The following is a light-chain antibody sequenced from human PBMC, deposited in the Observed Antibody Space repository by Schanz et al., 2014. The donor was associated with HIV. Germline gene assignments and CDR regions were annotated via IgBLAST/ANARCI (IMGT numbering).Light chain of an antibody. CDR3: TSKTTTSALYV. V-gene: IGLV2-14*01. J-gene: IGLJ1*01. Sequence: QSALTQPASVSGSPGQSITISCTGTSSDVGGYNHVSWYQQHPGKAPKLMIYEVSKRPSGVPDRFSGSKSGNTASLTISGLQADDEADYFCTSKTTTSALYVFGSGTKLTVL. CDR2: EVS. CDR1: SSDVGGYNH.